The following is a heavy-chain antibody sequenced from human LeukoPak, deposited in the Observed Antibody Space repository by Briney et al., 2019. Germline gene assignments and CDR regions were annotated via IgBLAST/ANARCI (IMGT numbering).Heavy chain of an antibody. Sequence: SETLSLTCTVSGGSFSSYYWSWIRQPPGQGLEWIGNIYYTGSTNYNPSLKSRVTISVDTSKNQFSLKLSSVTAADTAVYYCARALSSGWYPYSIGGLWFDYWGQGTLVTVSS. CDR1: GGSFSSYY. CDR3: ARALSSGWYPYSIGGLWFDY. V-gene: IGHV4-59*01. D-gene: IGHD6-19*01. J-gene: IGHJ4*02. CDR2: IYYTGST.